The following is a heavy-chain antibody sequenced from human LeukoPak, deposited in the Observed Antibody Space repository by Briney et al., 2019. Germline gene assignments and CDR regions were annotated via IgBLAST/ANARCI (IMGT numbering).Heavy chain of an antibody. CDR2: IKGDGSKK. V-gene: IGHV3-7*03. CDR3: ARDSNPGDSSGYYDAFDT. CDR1: GFIFSRDW. Sequence: PGGSLRLSCATSGFIFSRDWMTWVRQAPGKGPEWVANIKGDGSKKNLVDSVKGRFTISRDNAKNSLYLEMSSLRAEDTAVYYCARDSNPGDSSGYYDAFDTWGQGTKVTVSS. J-gene: IGHJ3*02. D-gene: IGHD3-22*01.